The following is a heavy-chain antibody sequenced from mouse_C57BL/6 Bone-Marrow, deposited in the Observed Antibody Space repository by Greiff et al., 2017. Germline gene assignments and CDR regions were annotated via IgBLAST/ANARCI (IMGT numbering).Heavy chain of an antibody. V-gene: IGHV1-61*01. CDR2: IYPSDSET. CDR1: GYTFTSYW. D-gene: IGHD1-1*01. Sequence: VQLQQPGAELVRPGSSVKLSCKASGYTFTSYWMDWVKQRPGQGLEWIGNIYPSDSETHYNQKFKDKATLTVDKSSSTAYMQLSSLTSEDSAVYYCAREDYGSSHYFDYWGQGTTLTVSS. CDR3: AREDYGSSHYFDY. J-gene: IGHJ2*01.